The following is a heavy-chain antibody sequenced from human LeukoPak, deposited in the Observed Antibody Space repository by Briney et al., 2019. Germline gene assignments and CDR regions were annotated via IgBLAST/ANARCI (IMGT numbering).Heavy chain of an antibody. J-gene: IGHJ4*02. D-gene: IGHD5-12*01. CDR3: ARALHWWLLDY. Sequence: ASVKVSCKASGYTFTTYGVNWVRQAPGQGLEWMGWINTDTGTPTYAQAFTEQFVFSLDTSVNTAYLQISSLKADDTAVYYCARALHWWLLDYWGQGTLVTVSS. CDR2: INTDTGTP. V-gene: IGHV7-4-1*02. CDR1: GYTFTTYG.